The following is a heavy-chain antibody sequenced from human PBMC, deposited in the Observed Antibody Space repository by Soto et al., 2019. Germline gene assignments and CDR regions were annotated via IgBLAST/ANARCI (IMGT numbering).Heavy chain of an antibody. V-gene: IGHV4-30-4*01. Sequence: SETLSLTCAVSGASVTSDDYYWSWIRQPPGKGLEWIGYIYHSGSTYYNPSLKSRVSISIDTSQNQFSLKLTSLTAADTAVYYCARYPIFYYASSGYAGSDFDYWGQGSRVTVSS. J-gene: IGHJ4*02. CDR3: ARYPIFYYASSGYAGSDFDY. D-gene: IGHD3-22*01. CDR2: IYHSGST. CDR1: GASVTSDDYY.